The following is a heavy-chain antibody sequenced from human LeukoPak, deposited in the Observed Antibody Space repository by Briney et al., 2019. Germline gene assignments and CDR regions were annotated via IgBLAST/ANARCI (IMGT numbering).Heavy chain of an antibody. CDR3: ARGKIWFGEFLGSSSWFDP. Sequence: PSETLSLTCTVSGGSISSGSYYWSWIRQPAGKGLEWIGRIYTSGSTNYNPSLKSRVTISVDTSKNQFSLKLSSVTAADTAVYYCARGKIWFGEFLGSSSWFDPWGQGTLVTVSS. CDR2: IYTSGST. CDR1: GGSISSGSYY. J-gene: IGHJ5*02. D-gene: IGHD3-10*01. V-gene: IGHV4-61*02.